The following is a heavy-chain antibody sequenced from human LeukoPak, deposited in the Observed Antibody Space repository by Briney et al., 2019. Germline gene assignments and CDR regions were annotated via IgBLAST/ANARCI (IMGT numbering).Heavy chain of an antibody. CDR2: IYYSGST. Sequence: SETLSLTCTVSGGSISSYYWSWIRQPPGEGLERIGYIYYSGSTNYNPSIKSRVTISVDPSKNQFSLKLSSVTAADTAVYYCARIAYYYDSSGYLGAFDIWGHGTMVTVSS. CDR1: GGSISSYY. V-gene: IGHV4-59*01. J-gene: IGHJ3*02. D-gene: IGHD3-22*01. CDR3: ARIAYYYDSSGYLGAFDI.